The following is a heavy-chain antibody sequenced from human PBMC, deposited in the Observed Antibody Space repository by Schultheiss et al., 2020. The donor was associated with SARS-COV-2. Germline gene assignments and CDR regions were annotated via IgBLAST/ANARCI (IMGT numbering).Heavy chain of an antibody. D-gene: IGHD4-17*01. CDR3: AKDSRQDYGDPFYYGMDV. J-gene: IGHJ6*02. CDR2: IYTSGST. CDR1: GGSISSYY. Sequence: SETLSLTCTVSGGSISSYYWSWIRQPAGKGLEWIGRIYTSGSTNYNPSLKSRVTMSVDTSKNQFSLKLSSVTAADTAVYYCAKDSRQDYGDPFYYGMDVWGQGTTVTVSS. V-gene: IGHV4-4*07.